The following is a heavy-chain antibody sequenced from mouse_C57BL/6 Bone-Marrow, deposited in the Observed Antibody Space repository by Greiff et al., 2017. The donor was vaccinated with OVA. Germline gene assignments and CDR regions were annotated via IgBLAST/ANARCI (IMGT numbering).Heavy chain of an antibody. CDR3: ARIYYDYDVPFAY. V-gene: IGHV5-4*03. D-gene: IGHD2-4*01. J-gene: IGHJ3*01. CDR1: GFTFSSYA. CDR2: ISDGGSYT. Sequence: EVNVVESGGGLVKPGGSLKLSCAASGFTFSSYAMSWVRQTPEKRLEWVATISDGGSYTYYPDNVKGRFTISRDNAKNNLYLQMSHLKSEDTAMYYCARIYYDYDVPFAYWGQGTLVTVSA.